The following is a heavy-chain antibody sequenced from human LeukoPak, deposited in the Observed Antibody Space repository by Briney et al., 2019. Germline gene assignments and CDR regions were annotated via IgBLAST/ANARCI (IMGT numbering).Heavy chain of an antibody. CDR2: IYYGGST. J-gene: IGHJ4*02. V-gene: IGHV4-39*01. Sequence: SETLPLTCTVSGGSISSSSYYWGWIRQPPGKGLEWIGNIYYGGSTYYNPSLKSRVTISVDTSKNQFSLKLSSVTAADTAVYYCARTIPTTVTTFDYWGQGTLVTVSS. D-gene: IGHD4-17*01. CDR3: ARTIPTTVTTFDY. CDR1: GGSISSSSYY.